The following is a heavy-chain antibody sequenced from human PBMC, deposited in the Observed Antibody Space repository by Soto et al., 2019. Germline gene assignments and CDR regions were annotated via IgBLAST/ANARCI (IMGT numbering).Heavy chain of an antibody. V-gene: IGHV1-69*01. D-gene: IGHD3-22*01. CDR3: ASSGVTMIVVVTYYYYGMDV. CDR1: GGTFSSYA. Sequence: QVQLVQSGAEVQKPGSTVKVSCKASGGTFSSYAISWVRQAPGQGLEWMGGIIPIFGTANYAQKFQGRVTITADESTSTAYMELSSLRSEDTAVYYCASSGVTMIVVVTYYYYGMDVWGQGTTVTVSS. CDR2: IIPIFGTA. J-gene: IGHJ6*02.